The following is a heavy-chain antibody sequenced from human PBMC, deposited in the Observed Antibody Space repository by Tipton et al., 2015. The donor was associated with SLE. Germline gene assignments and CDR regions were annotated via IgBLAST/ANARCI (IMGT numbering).Heavy chain of an antibody. V-gene: IGHV3-7*01. J-gene: IGHJ4*02. D-gene: IGHD3-10*02. CDR3: TRDIPYVGATLYFDY. CDR1: GSTFSSYA. Sequence: GSLRLSCADSGSTFSSYAISRVRQAPGKGLEWVAIINQDGSQKDYVDSVKGRFTISRDNAKNSLYLQMNSLRVEDTAVYYCTRDIPYVGATLYFDYWGQGTLLTVSS. CDR2: INQDGSQK.